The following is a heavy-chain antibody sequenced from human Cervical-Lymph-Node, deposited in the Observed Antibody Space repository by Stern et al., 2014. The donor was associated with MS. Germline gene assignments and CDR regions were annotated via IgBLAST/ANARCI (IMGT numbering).Heavy chain of an antibody. CDR2: ISSSSSYK. CDR1: GFTFNSHT. V-gene: IGHV3-21*01. CDR3: ARNIQRPGIAAAAFDY. D-gene: IGHD6-6*01. J-gene: IGHJ4*02. Sequence: EVQLVESGGGLVTPGGSLRLSCAASGFTFNSHTMNWVRQAPGKGLEWVSSISSSSSYKYYADSVKGRFTISRDNTKNSLYLQMNSLRAEDTAVYYCARNIQRPGIAAAAFDYWGQGTLVTVSS.